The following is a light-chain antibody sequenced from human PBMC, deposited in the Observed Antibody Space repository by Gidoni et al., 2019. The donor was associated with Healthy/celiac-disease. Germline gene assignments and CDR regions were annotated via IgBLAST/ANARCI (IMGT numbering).Light chain of an antibody. J-gene: IGKJ1*01. CDR1: QSVSSSY. V-gene: IGKV3-20*01. CDR3: QQYGSSTWT. CDR2: GAS. Sequence: IVLPQSPGPLSLSPGERATLSCRASQSVSSSYVAWYQQNPGQAPRLLIYGASSRATGIPDRCSGSGSGSDFTLTISRLEPEDFAVYYWQQYGSSTWTFGQGTKVEIK.